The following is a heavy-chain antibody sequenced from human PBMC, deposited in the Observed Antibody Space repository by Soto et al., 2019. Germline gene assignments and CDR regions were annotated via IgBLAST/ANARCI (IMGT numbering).Heavy chain of an antibody. V-gene: IGHV4-34*01. J-gene: IGHJ4*02. CDR3: ARKNLIIGYSYGFRRDSDRKRKYYFDY. Sequence: SETLSLTCAVYGGSFSGYYWSWIRQPPGKGLEWIGEINHSGSTNYNPSLKSPVTILVDTPKNQFPLKVSSLTAADRVFFYFARKNLIIGYSYGFRRDSDRKRKYYFDYWGQGTLVTVPS. D-gene: IGHD5-18*01. CDR2: INHSGST. CDR1: GGSFSGYY.